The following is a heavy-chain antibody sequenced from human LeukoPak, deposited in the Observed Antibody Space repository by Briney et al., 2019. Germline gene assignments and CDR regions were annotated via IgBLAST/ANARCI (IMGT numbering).Heavy chain of an antibody. CDR3: AKDWVFTETAPRSNWSDP. V-gene: IGHV3-30*18. CDR1: GFTFSSYG. Sequence: PGGSLRLSCAASGFTFSSYGMHWVRQAPGKGLEWVAVISYDGSNKYYADSVKGRFTISRDNSKNTLYLQMNSLRAEDTAVYYCAKDWVFTETAPRSNWSDPWGQGTLVTVSS. J-gene: IGHJ5*02. D-gene: IGHD3-22*01. CDR2: ISYDGSNK.